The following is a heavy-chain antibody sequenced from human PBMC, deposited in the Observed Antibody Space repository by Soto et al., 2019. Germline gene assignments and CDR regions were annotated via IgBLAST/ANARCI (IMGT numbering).Heavy chain of an antibody. CDR3: ARTLFGWGIWFDP. D-gene: IGHD3-10*02. Sequence: QVQLQESGPGLVKPSETLSLTCTVSGGSIISYYWSLIRQPPGKGLEWIGYIYYSGSTNYNPSLKIRVTISVDTSKNQFSLKLSSVTAADTAVYYCARTLFGWGIWFDPWGQGNLVTVTS. CDR1: GGSIISYY. V-gene: IGHV4-59*01. CDR2: IYYSGST. J-gene: IGHJ5*02.